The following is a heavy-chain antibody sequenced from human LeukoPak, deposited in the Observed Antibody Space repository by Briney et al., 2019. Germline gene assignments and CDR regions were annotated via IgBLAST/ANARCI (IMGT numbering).Heavy chain of an antibody. J-gene: IGHJ6*02. CDR2: IILILGIA. CDR1: GGTFSSYA. CDR3: ARDSYYDSSGPDYYYYGMDV. V-gene: IGHV1-69*04. Sequence: SVKVSCKASGGTFSSYAISWVRQAPGQGLEWMGRIILILGIANYAQKFQGRVTITAVKSTSTAYMELSSLRSEDTAVYYCARDSYYDSSGPDYYYYGMDVWGQGTTVTVSS. D-gene: IGHD3-22*01.